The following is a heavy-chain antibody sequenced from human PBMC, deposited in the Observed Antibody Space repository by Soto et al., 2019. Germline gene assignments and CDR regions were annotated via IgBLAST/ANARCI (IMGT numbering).Heavy chain of an antibody. CDR1: GFIFDDFA. J-gene: IGHJ3*02. CDR3: VKGKLQSDSFDI. D-gene: IGHD1-7*01. CDR2: ISWNSGRI. V-gene: IGHV3-9*01. Sequence: EMQLVESGGGFVQPGRSLRVSCVASGFIFDDFAMHWVRQAPGKGLEWVSVISWNSGRIAYADSVKGRFTTSRDNAKNSLFLQIHSLRPEDTALYFCVKGKLQSDSFDIWGQGTMVIVSP.